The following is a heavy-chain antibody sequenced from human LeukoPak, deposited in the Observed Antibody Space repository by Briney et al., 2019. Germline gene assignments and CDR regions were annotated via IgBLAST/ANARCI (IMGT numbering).Heavy chain of an antibody. CDR3: ARLMYYYDSSGYYLDY. CDR2: IYYSGST. J-gene: IGHJ4*02. Sequence: SQTLSLTCTVSGGSISSGDYYWSWIRQPPGTGLEWIGYIYYSGSTYYNPSLKSRVTISVDTSKNQFSLKLSSVTAADTAVYYCARLMYYYDSSGYYLDYWGQGTLVTVSS. CDR1: GGSISSGDYY. D-gene: IGHD3-22*01. V-gene: IGHV4-30-4*01.